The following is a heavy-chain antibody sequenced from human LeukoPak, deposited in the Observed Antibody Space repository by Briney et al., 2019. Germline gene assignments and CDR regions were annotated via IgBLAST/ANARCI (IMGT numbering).Heavy chain of an antibody. D-gene: IGHD5-24*01. CDR3: ARPNERRLPNPFDY. Sequence: GGSLRLSCAASGFTFSSYGMSWVRQAPGKGLEWVSTITGSGGTTYYADSVQGRFTISRDNSKNTLYLQMNSLRAEDTAVYYCARPNERRLPNPFDYWGQGTLVTVSS. CDR2: ITGSGGTT. CDR1: GFTFSSYG. V-gene: IGHV3-23*01. J-gene: IGHJ4*02.